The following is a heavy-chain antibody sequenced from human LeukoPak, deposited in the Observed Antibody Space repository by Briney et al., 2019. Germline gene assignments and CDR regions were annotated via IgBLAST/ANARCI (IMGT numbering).Heavy chain of an antibody. Sequence: PSETLSLTCTVSVGSISSSSYYWGWIRQPPGKGLEWIGSIYCTGSTYYNPSLKSRVTISVDTSKNQFSLKLTSVTAADTAVYYCARGSGSSAGFDFWGQGTLVTVSS. CDR3: ARGSGSSAGFDF. D-gene: IGHD3-10*01. CDR2: IYCTGST. V-gene: IGHV4-39*01. CDR1: VGSISSSSYY. J-gene: IGHJ4*02.